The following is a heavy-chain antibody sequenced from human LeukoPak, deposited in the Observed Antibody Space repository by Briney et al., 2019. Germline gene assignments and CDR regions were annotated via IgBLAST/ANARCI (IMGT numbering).Heavy chain of an antibody. Sequence: PGGSLRLSCAASGFTFSSYAMSWVRQAPGKGLEWVSAISGSGGSTYYADSVKGRFTISRDNSKNTLYLQMNSLRAEDTAVYCCAKGGVVVPAANFDYWGQGTLVTVSS. V-gene: IGHV3-23*01. CDR2: ISGSGGST. D-gene: IGHD2-2*01. CDR1: GFTFSSYA. CDR3: AKGGVVVPAANFDY. J-gene: IGHJ4*02.